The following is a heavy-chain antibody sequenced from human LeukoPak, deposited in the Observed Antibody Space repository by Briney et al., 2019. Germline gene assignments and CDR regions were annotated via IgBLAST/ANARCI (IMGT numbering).Heavy chain of an antibody. D-gene: IGHD6-13*01. Sequence: SETLSLTCTVSGSSITTSNYYWAWIRQPPGEGLEWIGTISYSGSTYYNPSLKSRVTISVDTSKSQLSLKLNSVTAADTAVYYCARTDSGNWYGVPVYWGQGTLVTVSS. CDR3: ARTDSGNWYGVPVY. J-gene: IGHJ4*02. CDR1: GSSITTSNYY. CDR2: ISYSGST. V-gene: IGHV4-39*07.